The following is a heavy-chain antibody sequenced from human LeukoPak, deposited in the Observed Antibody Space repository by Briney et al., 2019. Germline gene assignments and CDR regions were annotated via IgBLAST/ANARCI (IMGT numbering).Heavy chain of an antibody. D-gene: IGHD4-23*01. V-gene: IGHV4-31*03. CDR3: ARALPSTVVTPRWFDP. J-gene: IGHJ5*02. CDR1: GGSISSGGYY. CDR2: IYYSGST. Sequence: PSQTLSLTCTVSGGSISSGGYYWSWIRQHPGKGLEWIGYIYYSGSTYYNPSLKSRVTISVDTSKNQFSLKLSSVTAADTAVYYCARALPSTVVTPRWFDPWGQGILVTVSP.